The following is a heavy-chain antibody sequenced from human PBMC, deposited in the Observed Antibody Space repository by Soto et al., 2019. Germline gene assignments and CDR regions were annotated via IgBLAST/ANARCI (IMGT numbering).Heavy chain of an antibody. V-gene: IGHV4-30-4*01. J-gene: IGHJ6*02. Sequence: SETLSLTCTVSGGSISSGDYYWSWILQPPGKGLEWIGYIYYSGSTYYNPSLKSRVTISVDTSKNQFSLKLSSVTAADTAVYYCARGSKYDSSGYYPREYYYYYGMDVWGQGTTVTVS. D-gene: IGHD3-22*01. CDR2: IYYSGST. CDR1: GGSISSGDYY. CDR3: ARGSKYDSSGYYPREYYYYYGMDV.